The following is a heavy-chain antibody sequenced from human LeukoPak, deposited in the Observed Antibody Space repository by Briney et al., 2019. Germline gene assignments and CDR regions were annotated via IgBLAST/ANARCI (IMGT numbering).Heavy chain of an antibody. CDR1: GGSFSGYY. Sequence: SETLSLTCAVYGGSFSGYYWSWIRQPPGKGLEWIGEINHSGSTNYNPSLKSRVTISVDTSKNQFSLKLSSVTAADTAVYYCARHVGHLGYCSSTSCYTGIPYNWFDPWGQGTLVTVSS. CDR2: INHSGST. CDR3: ARHVGHLGYCSSTSCYTGIPYNWFDP. J-gene: IGHJ5*02. D-gene: IGHD2-2*02. V-gene: IGHV4-34*01.